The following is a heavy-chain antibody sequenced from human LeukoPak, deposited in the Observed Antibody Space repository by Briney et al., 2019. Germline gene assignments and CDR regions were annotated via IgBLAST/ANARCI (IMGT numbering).Heavy chain of an antibody. Sequence: GGSLRLSCAASGFTFSSYAMSWVRQAPGKGLEWVSAISGSGGSTYYADSVKGRFTISRDSSKNTLYLQMKSLRDEDTAIYYCAKRRDYFDYWGQGTLVSVSS. CDR1: GFTFSSYA. CDR3: AKRRDYFDY. J-gene: IGHJ4*02. CDR2: ISGSGGST. V-gene: IGHV3-23*01.